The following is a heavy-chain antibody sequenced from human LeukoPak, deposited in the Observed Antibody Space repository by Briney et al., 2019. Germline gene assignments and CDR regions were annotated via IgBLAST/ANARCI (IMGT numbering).Heavy chain of an antibody. V-gene: IGHV4-39*07. CDR1: AGSLSSSSYY. D-gene: IGHD2-2*01. CDR3: ARDVGYCSSTSCSDY. Sequence: SETLSLTCTLSAGSLSSSSYYWGWLRQPPGKGLEWLGSIYYSGSTNYNPSLKSRVTISVDTSKNQFSLKLSSVTAADTAVYYCARDVGYCSSTSCSDYWGQGTRVTVSS. CDR2: IYYSGST. J-gene: IGHJ4*02.